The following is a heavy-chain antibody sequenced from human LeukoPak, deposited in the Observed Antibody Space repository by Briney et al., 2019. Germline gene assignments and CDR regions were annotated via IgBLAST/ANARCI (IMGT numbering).Heavy chain of an antibody. D-gene: IGHD1-26*01. V-gene: IGHV3-23*01. J-gene: IGHJ4*02. Sequence: GGSLRLSCAASGFIFSNYAMNWVRQAPGKGLEWVSAVRGSDAGTSYADSVKGRFTISRDNSKNTLYLQMNSLRAEDTAVYYCAKNRGGSYYSGSDYWGQGTLVTVSS. CDR2: VRGSDAGT. CDR1: GFIFSNYA. CDR3: AKNRGGSYYSGSDY.